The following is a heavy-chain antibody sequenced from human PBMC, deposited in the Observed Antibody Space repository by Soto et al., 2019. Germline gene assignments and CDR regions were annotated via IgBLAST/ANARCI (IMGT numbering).Heavy chain of an antibody. CDR3: AEAPVYSTSDAYMDV. CDR2: ISWNSGAL. Sequence: EVQLVESGGGLVQPGRSLRLSCAASGFTFDDYAMHWVRQAPGKGLEWVSYISWNSGALGYADSVKGRFTISRDNANYSVDLQISSLGARDTVLYYCAEAPVYSTSDAYMDVWGKGTTVTVSS. J-gene: IGHJ6*03. V-gene: IGHV3-9*01. CDR1: GFTFDDYA. D-gene: IGHD6-6*01.